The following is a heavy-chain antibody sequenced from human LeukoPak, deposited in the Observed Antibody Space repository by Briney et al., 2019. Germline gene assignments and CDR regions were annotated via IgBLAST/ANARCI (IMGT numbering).Heavy chain of an antibody. D-gene: IGHD3-9*01. V-gene: IGHV3-21*01. J-gene: IGHJ3*02. CDR2: ISSRSDDI. CDR1: GFTFSSYA. CDR3: ARGKYYDIPPGARDAFDI. Sequence: GGSLRLSCAASGFTFSSYAMNWVRQAPGKGLEWVSSISSRSDDIYYADSLKGRFTISRDNAKNSLYLQMNSLRAEDTAVYYCARGKYYDIPPGARDAFDIWGQGTMVTVSS.